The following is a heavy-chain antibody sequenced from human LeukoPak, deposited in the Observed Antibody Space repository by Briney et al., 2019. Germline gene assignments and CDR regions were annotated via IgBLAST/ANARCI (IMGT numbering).Heavy chain of an antibody. CDR2: ITWNSGSI. J-gene: IGHJ4*02. CDR3: AKSESSGWPFDY. V-gene: IGHV3-9*01. CDR1: GFTFDDYA. D-gene: IGHD6-19*01. Sequence: PGRSLRLSCAASGFTFDDYAMHWVRQAPGKGLEWVSTITWNSGSIGYADSVKGRFTISRANAKNSLYLQMNSLRAEDTALYYCAKSESSGWPFDYWGQGTLVTVSS.